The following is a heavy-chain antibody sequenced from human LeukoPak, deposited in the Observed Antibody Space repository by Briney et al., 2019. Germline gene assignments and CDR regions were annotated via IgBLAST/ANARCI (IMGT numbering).Heavy chain of an antibody. CDR3: ARVPFSARWFGDSNMQHWFDP. V-gene: IGHV4-39*07. CDR2: IYYSGTA. Sequence: TSETLSLNCTVSSGSIGKTSYHWGWIRQPPRKGLERIGNIYYSGTAYYNPSLKSRVTISVDTSKTQFSLKLSSVTAADTAVYYCARVPFSARWFGDSNMQHWFDPWGQGTLVTVSS. D-gene: IGHD3-10*01. CDR1: SGSIGKTSYH. J-gene: IGHJ5*02.